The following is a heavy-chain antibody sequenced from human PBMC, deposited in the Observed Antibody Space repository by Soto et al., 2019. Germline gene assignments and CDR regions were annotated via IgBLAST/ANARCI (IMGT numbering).Heavy chain of an antibody. CDR2: ISGSGGST. D-gene: IGHD1-7*01. Sequence: GSVRLYGGASGFAVTSRAMSWVRQAPGKGLEWVSAISGSGGSTYYADSVKGRFTISRDNSKNTLYLQMNSLRAEDTAVYYCPRSPGTTYFHYAMDVW. J-gene: IGHJ6*01. V-gene: IGHV3-23*01. CDR1: GFAVTSRA. CDR3: PRSPGTTYFHYAMDV.